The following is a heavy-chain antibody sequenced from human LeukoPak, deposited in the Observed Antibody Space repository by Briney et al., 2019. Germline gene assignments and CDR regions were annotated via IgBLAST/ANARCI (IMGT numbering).Heavy chain of an antibody. CDR1: GYSISSGYY. CDR2: IYHSGST. J-gene: IGHJ4*02. V-gene: IGHV4-38-2*02. Sequence: SETLSLTCTVSGYSISSGYYWGWIRQPPGKGLEWFGSIYHSGSTYYNPSRNGPVTISVDTSKTQFYLKLSSVTAAATAVYYCARALRAGGYYDSSGYYYYFDYWGQGTLVTVSS. CDR3: ARALRAGGYYDSSGYYYYFDY. D-gene: IGHD3-22*01.